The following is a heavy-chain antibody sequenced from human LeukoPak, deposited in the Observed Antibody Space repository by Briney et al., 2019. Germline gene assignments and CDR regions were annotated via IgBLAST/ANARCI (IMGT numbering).Heavy chain of an antibody. CDR1: GGCFSGYY. J-gene: IGHJ1*01. V-gene: IGHV4-34*01. CDR2: INHSGST. D-gene: IGHD4-17*01. CDR3: PRGPNPYGYYAIEYFQH. Sequence: SETLSLTRAVYGGCFSGYYWSWLRQPPGKGREWIGEINHSGSTNYNPSLKSRVTISVDPSKSQFSLKLSSVTAADTAVYYCPRGPNPYGYYAIEYFQHWGQGTLVTVSS.